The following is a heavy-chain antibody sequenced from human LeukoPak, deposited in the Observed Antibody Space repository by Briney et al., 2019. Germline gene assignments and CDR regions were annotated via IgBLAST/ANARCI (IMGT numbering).Heavy chain of an antibody. CDR1: GGSISSYY. Sequence: SETLSLTCTVSGGSISSYYWSWIRQPPGKGLEWIGYIYYSGSTNYNPSLKSRVTISVHTSKNQYSLKLSSVTAADTAVYYCARHRGLIAAAEAFDYWGQGTLVTVYS. V-gene: IGHV4-59*08. J-gene: IGHJ4*02. CDR2: IYYSGST. CDR3: ARHRGLIAAAEAFDY. D-gene: IGHD6-13*01.